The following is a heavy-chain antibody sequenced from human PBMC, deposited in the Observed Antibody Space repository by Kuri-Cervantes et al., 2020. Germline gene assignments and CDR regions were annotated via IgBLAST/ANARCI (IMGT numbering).Heavy chain of an antibody. CDR1: GGSFSGYY. V-gene: IGHV4-34*01. CDR3: ARGENPPGRGTHWFDP. CDR2: INHSGST. J-gene: IGHJ5*02. D-gene: IGHD3-10*01. Sequence: SETLSLTCAVYGGSFSGYYWSWIRQPPGKGLEWIGEINHSGSTNYNPSLKSRVTISVDTSKNQFSLELSTVTAADTAIYYYARGENPPGRGTHWFDPWGQGTQVTVSS.